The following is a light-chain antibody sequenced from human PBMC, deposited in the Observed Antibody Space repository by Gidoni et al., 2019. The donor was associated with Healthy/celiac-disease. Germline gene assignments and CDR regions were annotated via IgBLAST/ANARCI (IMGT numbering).Light chain of an antibody. V-gene: IGKV4-1*01. J-gene: IGKJ1*01. Sequence: DIVMIPSSASLAVSLHERATTHCKSSQRVFYSSYNKYHLAWYQQKPGQPPKLVIYWAATRESGVPDRFSGGGSGTDFTLTTSSLQAEDVAVYYCQQCYSTPTWTFGQGTKVEIK. CDR3: QQCYSTPTWT. CDR2: WAA. CDR1: QRVFYSSYNKYH.